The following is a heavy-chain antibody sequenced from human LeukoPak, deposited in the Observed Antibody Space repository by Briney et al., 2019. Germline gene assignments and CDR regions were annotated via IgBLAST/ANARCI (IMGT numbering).Heavy chain of an antibody. CDR1: GGSFSSYT. CDR2: IIPIFGTT. CDR3: AREDSGSYPGNYYMDV. D-gene: IGHD1-26*01. V-gene: IGHV1-69*05. Sequence: SVKVSCNASGGSFSSYTVTWVRLAPGQGLEWMGRIIPIFGTTDYAQKFQGRVTVTTDESTSTVYMELSSLRSDDTAIYYCAREDSGSYPGNYYMDVGGKGTTVTVYS. J-gene: IGHJ6*03.